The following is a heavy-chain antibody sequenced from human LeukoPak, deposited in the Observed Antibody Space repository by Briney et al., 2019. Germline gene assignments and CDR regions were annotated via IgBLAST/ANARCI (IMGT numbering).Heavy chain of an antibody. CDR3: ARHDSSGLYNAFDF. J-gene: IGHJ3*01. V-gene: IGHV4-38-2*02. CDR2: ISDSGST. CDR1: GSSMSSDYY. Sequence: SETLSLTCTVSGSSMSSDYYWGWIRQPPGKGLEWIGSISDSGSTNYNPSLKSRVTISGDTSKNQFSLKLSSVTAADTAVYYCARHDSSGLYNAFDFWGQGTMVTVSS. D-gene: IGHD3-22*01.